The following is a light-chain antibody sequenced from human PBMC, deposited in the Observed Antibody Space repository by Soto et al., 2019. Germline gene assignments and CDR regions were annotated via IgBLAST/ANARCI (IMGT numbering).Light chain of an antibody. V-gene: IGLV1-44*01. CDR2: NNN. CDR3: ATWDDTLRTWV. CDR1: NSNIGTNA. Sequence: QSVLTQPPSASGTPGRRVTISCSGSNSNIGTNAVTWYQQIPGTAPKLLIYNNNQRPSGVPDRFSGSKSGTSASLAISGLQSEDEADYPCATWDDTLRTWVFGGGTKLTVL. J-gene: IGLJ3*02.